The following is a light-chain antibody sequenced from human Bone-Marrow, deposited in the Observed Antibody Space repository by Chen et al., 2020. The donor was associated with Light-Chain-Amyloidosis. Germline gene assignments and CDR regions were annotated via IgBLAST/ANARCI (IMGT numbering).Light chain of an antibody. V-gene: IGLV2-14*01. CDR2: DVS. CDR1: SSDVGGYNY. CDR3: SSYTSSSVV. J-gene: IGLJ2*01. Sequence: QSALTQPASVSGSPGQSITISCTGTSSDVGGYNYVSWYQQHPGKAPKLMIYDVSNRPSGVSNRFAGSKSGHTASLTISGLQAEDEADYYCSSYTSSSVVFGGGTKLTVL.